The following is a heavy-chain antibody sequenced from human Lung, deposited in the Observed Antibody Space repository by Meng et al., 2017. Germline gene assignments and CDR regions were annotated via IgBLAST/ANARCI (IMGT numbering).Heavy chain of an antibody. J-gene: IGHJ4*02. V-gene: IGHV1-18*04. D-gene: IGHD3-10*01. CDR3: ARGTPGRSYSDF. CDR2: LGAHDGDR. CDR1: DYTFTGYG. Sequence: QVHPVQSGAELKKPGASVMVSCKSSDYTFTGYGVSWVRQAPGQGLEWMAWLGAHDGDRSHAPRFQGRVTVTADRLTATSFMELRNLRYDDTAVYYCARGTPGRSYSDFWGQGTLVTVSS.